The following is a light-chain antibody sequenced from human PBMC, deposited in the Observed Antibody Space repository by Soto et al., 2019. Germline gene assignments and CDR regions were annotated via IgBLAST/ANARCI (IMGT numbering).Light chain of an antibody. CDR3: SSYAGSNNFV. CDR2: EVS. CDR1: SSDVGGYNY. V-gene: IGLV2-8*01. Sequence: QSALTQPPSASGSPGQSVTISCTGTSSDVGGYNYVSWYQQHPGKAPKLMISEVSKRHSGVPDRFSGSKSGNTASLTVSGLQAEDEADYYCSSYAGSNNFVFGTGTKVTVL. J-gene: IGLJ1*01.